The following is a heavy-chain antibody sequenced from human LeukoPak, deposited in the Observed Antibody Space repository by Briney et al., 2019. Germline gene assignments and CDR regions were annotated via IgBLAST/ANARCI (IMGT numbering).Heavy chain of an antibody. V-gene: IGHV4-34*01. CDR1: GGSFSGYY. D-gene: IGHD3-10*01. J-gene: IGHJ4*02. Sequence: PSETLSLTCAVYGGSFSGYYWSWIRQPPGKGLEWIGEINHSGSANYNPSLKSRVTLSVDTSKNQFSLKLRSVTAADTAVYYCARLWSGELVTDSWGQGTLVTVSS. CDR2: INHSGSA. CDR3: ARLWSGELVTDS.